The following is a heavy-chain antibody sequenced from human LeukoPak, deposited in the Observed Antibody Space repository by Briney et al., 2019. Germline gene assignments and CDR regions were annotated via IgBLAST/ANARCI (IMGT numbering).Heavy chain of an antibody. D-gene: IGHD6-13*01. CDR1: TLTIGDYG. CDR3: ARDLSASWYSLGY. CDR2: IDWSGDAT. J-gene: IGHJ4*02. Sequence: PGGSLRLSCVASTLTIGDYGMSCVRQAPGKGLEWVSGIDWSGDATSYSDSVKGRFTISRDNAKNSLYLQMTSLRAEDTAVYYCARDLSASWYSLGYWGQGTLVTVSS. V-gene: IGHV3-20*04.